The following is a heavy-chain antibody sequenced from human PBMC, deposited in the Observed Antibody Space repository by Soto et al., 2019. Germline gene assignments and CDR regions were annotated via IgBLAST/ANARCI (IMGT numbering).Heavy chain of an antibody. V-gene: IGHV1-2*02. D-gene: IGHD2-2*01. CDR3: ARKGRCSSTSCPFDY. Sequence: QVQLVQSGAEVKKPGASVKVYCKASGYTFTGYYMHWVRQAPGQGLEWMGWINPNSGGTNYAQKFQGRVTMTRDTSISTAYMELSRLRSDDTAVYYCARKGRCSSTSCPFDYWGQGTLVTVSS. J-gene: IGHJ4*02. CDR2: INPNSGGT. CDR1: GYTFTGYY.